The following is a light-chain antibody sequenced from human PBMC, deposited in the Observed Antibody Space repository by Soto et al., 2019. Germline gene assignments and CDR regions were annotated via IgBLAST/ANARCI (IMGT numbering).Light chain of an antibody. J-gene: IGKJ1*01. Sequence: DIQMTQSPSSLSASVGDRVSITCQASQDISKFLNWYQQKGGRAPKLLIYDASSLESGVPSRFSGSGSGTEFTLTISSLQPDDFATYYCQQYNSYSTFGQGTKVDIK. CDR1: QDISKF. V-gene: IGKV1-5*01. CDR2: DAS. CDR3: QQYNSYST.